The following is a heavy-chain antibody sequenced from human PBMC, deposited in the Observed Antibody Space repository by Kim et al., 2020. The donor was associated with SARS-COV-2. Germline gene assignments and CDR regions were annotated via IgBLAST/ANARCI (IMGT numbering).Heavy chain of an antibody. CDR2: ISGSGGST. D-gene: IGHD6-25*01. J-gene: IGHJ5*02. CDR3: AKDIACGSSSGENWFDT. V-gene: IGHV3-23*01. CDR1: GFTFSSYA. Sequence: GGSLRLSCAASGFTFSSYAMSWVRQAPGKGLEWVSAISGSGGSTYYADSVKGRFTISRDNSKNTLYLQMNSLRAEDTAVYYCAKDIACGSSSGENWFDTWGQGTLVTVSS.